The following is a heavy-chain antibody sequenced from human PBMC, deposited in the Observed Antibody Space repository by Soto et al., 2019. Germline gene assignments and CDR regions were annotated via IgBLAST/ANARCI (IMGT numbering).Heavy chain of an antibody. V-gene: IGHV1-69*13. CDR2: IIPIFGTA. CDR3: ARGLYSSRWGAYYYGMDV. J-gene: IGHJ6*02. Sequence: RASVKVSCKASGGTFSSYAISWVRQAPGQGLEWMGGIIPIFGTANYAQKFQGRVTITADESTSTAYMELSSLRSEDTAVYYCARGLYSSRWGAYYYGMDVWGQGTTVTVSS. D-gene: IGHD6-13*01. CDR1: GGTFSSYA.